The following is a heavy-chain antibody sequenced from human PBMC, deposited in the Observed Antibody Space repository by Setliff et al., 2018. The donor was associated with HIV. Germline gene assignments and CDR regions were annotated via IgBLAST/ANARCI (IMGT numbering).Heavy chain of an antibody. J-gene: IGHJ5*02. D-gene: IGHD3-22*01. Sequence: SETLSLTCTVSGGSISSGDYYWSWIRQPPGKGLEWIGYIYYSGSTYYNPSLKSRVTISVDTSKNQFSLNLTSVTAADTAMYYCASRIYYYDESRVLREEGFVPWGQGTLVTVSS. CDR3: ASRIYYYDESRVLREEGFVP. V-gene: IGHV4-30-4*08. CDR2: IYYSGST. CDR1: GGSISSGDYY.